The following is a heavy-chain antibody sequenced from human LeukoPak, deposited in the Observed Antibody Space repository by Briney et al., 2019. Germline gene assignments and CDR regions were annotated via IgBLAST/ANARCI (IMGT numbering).Heavy chain of an antibody. V-gene: IGHV4-39*01. D-gene: IGHD3-10*01. CDR1: GGSISSSSYY. J-gene: IGHJ1*01. CDR3: VSGGRGFIFPHYYGSGSYIQH. Sequence: SETLSLTCTVSGGSISSSSYYWGWIRQPPGKGLEWIGSIYYSGSTYYNPSLKSRVTISVDTSKNQFSLKLSSVTAADTAVYYCVSGGRGFIFPHYYGSGSYIQHWGQGTLVTVSS. CDR2: IYYSGST.